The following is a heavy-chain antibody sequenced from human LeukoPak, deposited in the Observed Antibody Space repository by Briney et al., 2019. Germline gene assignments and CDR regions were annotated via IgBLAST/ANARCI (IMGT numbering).Heavy chain of an antibody. CDR2: ISGSGGST. Sequence: GGSLRLSCAASGFTFSSYAMSWGRQAPGKGLEGVSAISGSGGSTYYADSVKGRFTISRDNSKNTLYLQMTSLRAEDTAVYYCAKERVLVVDVWGKGTTVTVSS. CDR1: GFTFSSYA. J-gene: IGHJ6*04. CDR3: AKERVLVVDV. D-gene: IGHD3-22*01. V-gene: IGHV3-23*01.